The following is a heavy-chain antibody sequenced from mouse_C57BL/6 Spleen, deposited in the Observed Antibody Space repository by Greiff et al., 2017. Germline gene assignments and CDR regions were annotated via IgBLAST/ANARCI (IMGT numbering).Heavy chain of an antibody. J-gene: IGHJ3*01. CDR1: GYTFTSYW. V-gene: IGHV1-61*01. D-gene: IGHD2-4*01. CDR2: IYPSDSET. CDR3: ARRDDYDERFAY. Sequence: QVQLQPSGAELVRPGSSVKLSCKASGYTFTSYWMDWVKQRPGQGLEWIGNIYPSDSETHYNQKFKDKATLTVDKSSSTAYMQLSSLTSEDSAVYYCARRDDYDERFAYWGQGTLVTVSA.